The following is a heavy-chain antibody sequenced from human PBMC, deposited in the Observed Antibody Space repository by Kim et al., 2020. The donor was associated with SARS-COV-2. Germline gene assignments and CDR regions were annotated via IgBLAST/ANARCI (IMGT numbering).Heavy chain of an antibody. V-gene: IGHV3-30*04. CDR1: GFTFSSYA. J-gene: IGHJ4*02. D-gene: IGHD3-10*01. Sequence: GGSLRLSCAASGFTFSSYAMHWVRQAPGKGLEWVAVISYDGSNKYYADSVKGRFTISRDNSKNTLYLQMNSLRAEDTAVYYCARDLGGDYGSGSNYWGQG. CDR3: ARDLGGDYGSGSNY. CDR2: ISYDGSNK.